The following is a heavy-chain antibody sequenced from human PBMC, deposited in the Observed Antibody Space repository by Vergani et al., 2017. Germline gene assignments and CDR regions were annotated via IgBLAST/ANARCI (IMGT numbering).Heavy chain of an antibody. J-gene: IGHJ3*02. Sequence: EVQLVESGGGLVQPGRSLRLSCAASGFIFSDYYMDWVRQAPGKGLEWVGRIRNKANDYTTQYAASVKGRFTISRDDSKSYLYLQMNSLQTEDTALYYCVRVKGSNWNDHLYDIWGQGTLVTVSS. D-gene: IGHD1-1*01. CDR2: IRNKANDYTT. CDR1: GFIFSDYY. CDR3: VRVKGSNWNDHLYDI. V-gene: IGHV3-72*01.